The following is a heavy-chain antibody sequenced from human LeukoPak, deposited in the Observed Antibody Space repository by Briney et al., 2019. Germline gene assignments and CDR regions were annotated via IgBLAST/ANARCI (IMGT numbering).Heavy chain of an antibody. CDR2: INHSGST. J-gene: IGHJ4*02. D-gene: IGHD4/OR15-4a*01. V-gene: IGHV4-34*01. Sequence: SETLSLTCAVYGGSFSGYYWSWIRQPPGQGLEWIGEINHSGSTNYNPSLKSRVTISLDTPKNQFSLKLTSVTAADTAVYYCARDYGSYPTHAGFDYWGQGTLVTVSS. CDR1: GGSFSGYY. CDR3: ARDYGSYPTHAGFDY.